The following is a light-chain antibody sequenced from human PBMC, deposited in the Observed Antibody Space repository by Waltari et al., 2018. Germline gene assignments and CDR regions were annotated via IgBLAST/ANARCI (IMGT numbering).Light chain of an antibody. Sequence: QSALTQPAPVSVSPGQSVTIRCSGTSNDVGADNSVSSYQEHPGQAPRVIIYDVSDRPSGVSDRFSGSKSGNTASLTISGLQAEDEADYYCSSQSSNNVVLFGGGTKLTVL. J-gene: IGLJ2*01. CDR1: SNDVGADNS. CDR2: DVS. CDR3: SSQSSNNVVL. V-gene: IGLV2-14*01.